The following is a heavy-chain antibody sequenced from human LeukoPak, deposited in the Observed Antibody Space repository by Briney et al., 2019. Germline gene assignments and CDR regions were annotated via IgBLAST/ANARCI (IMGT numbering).Heavy chain of an antibody. D-gene: IGHD2-21*01. Sequence: SETLSLTCTVSGGSISSGSYYWSWIRQPAGKGLEWIGRIYTSGSTNYNPSLKSRVTISVDTSKNQFSLKLSSVTAADTAVYYCARGQAWPLLGRYYFDYWGQGTLVTVSS. CDR2: IYTSGST. CDR3: ARGQAWPLLGRYYFDY. J-gene: IGHJ4*02. CDR1: GGSISSGSYY. V-gene: IGHV4-61*02.